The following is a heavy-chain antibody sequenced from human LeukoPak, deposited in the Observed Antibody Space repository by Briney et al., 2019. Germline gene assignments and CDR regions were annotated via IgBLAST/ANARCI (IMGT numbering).Heavy chain of an antibody. CDR2: ISYSGST. CDR3: ARRPSGFDP. CDR1: GGPLISSRYY. Sequence: PSETLSLHCTVSGGPLISSRYYWGGIRQPPGEGLEWIGSISYSGSTYYNPSLKGRVTISVDTSKTQFSLKVSSVTAADTAVYYCARRPSGFDPWGQGTLVTVSS. D-gene: IGHD3-10*01. V-gene: IGHV4-39*07. J-gene: IGHJ5*02.